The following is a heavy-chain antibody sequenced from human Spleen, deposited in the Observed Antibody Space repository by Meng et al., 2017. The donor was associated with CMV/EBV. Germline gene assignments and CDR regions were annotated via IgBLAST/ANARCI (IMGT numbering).Heavy chain of an antibody. D-gene: IGHD3-10*02. CDR1: GDSISNGYAY. V-gene: IGHV4-30-4*01. J-gene: IGHJ5*02. CDR3: ARGMFWFDP. Sequence: SETLSLTCTVSGDSISNGYAYWSWIRQSPEKGLDWIGYIDYTGTIKYNPSLKSRLTMSVDTSKNQFSLRLTSVTAADTAVYRCARGMFWFDPWGQGNLVTVSS. CDR2: IDYTGTI.